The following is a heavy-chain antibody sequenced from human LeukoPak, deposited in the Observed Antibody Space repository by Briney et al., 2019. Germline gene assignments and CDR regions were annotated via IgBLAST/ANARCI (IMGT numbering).Heavy chain of an antibody. Sequence: PSEALSLTCAVYSGSFSGYYWSWIRQPPGKGLEWIGEINHSGSTNYNPSLKSRVTISVDTSKNQFSLKLSSVTAADTAVYYCARAPPVVVPAASFYYYYMDVWGKGTTVTVSS. CDR3: ARAPPVVVPAASFYYYYMDV. CDR2: INHSGST. D-gene: IGHD2-2*01. CDR1: SGSFSGYY. V-gene: IGHV4-34*01. J-gene: IGHJ6*03.